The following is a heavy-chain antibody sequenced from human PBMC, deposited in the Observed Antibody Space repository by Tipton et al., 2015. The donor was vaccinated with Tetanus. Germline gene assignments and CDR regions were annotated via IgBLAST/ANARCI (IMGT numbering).Heavy chain of an antibody. CDR3: AGEGLVFGPAKLSYFDF. CDR1: GFAVAVNY. V-gene: IGHV3-53*05. D-gene: IGHD3/OR15-3a*01. Sequence: SLRLSCAASGFAVAVNYMTWVRQAPGKGLEWVSVLYSGGGPNYADSVKGRFTISRDNSKNTLYLQMNSLRPEDTAVYYCAGEGLVFGPAKLSYFDFWGQGTLLIVSS. J-gene: IGHJ4*02. CDR2: LYSGGGP.